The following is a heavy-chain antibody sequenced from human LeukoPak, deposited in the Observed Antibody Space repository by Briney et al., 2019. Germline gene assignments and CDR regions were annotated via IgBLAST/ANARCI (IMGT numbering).Heavy chain of an antibody. J-gene: IGHJ6*02. D-gene: IGHD6-13*01. CDR1: GFTVSSNY. CDR3: ARDLNEIAAAGRVYYGMDV. Sequence: PGGSLRLSCVVSGFTVSSNYMSWVRQAPGKGLEWVSVLYSGGNTYHADSVKGRFTISRDNSKNTLYLQMNSLRSEDTAVYYCARDLNEIAAAGRVYYGMDVWGQGTTVTVSS. V-gene: IGHV3-53*05. CDR2: LYSGGNT.